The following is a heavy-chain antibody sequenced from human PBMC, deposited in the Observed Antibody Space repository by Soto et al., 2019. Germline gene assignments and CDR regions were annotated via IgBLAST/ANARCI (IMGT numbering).Heavy chain of an antibody. CDR3: ARAFATTVTTVFDY. Sequence: ASVKVSCKASGYTFTSYSMHWVRHAPGQRLEWMGWINAGNGNTKYSQKFQGRVTITRDTSASTAYMELSSLRSEDTAVYYCARAFATTVTTVFDYWGQGTLVTVSS. CDR2: INAGNGNT. CDR1: GYTFTSYS. V-gene: IGHV1-3*01. J-gene: IGHJ4*02. D-gene: IGHD4-4*01.